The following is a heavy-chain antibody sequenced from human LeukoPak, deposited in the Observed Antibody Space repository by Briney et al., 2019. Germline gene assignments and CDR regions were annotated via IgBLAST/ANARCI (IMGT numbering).Heavy chain of an antibody. Sequence: GGSLRLSCAASGFTFSSYAMHWVRQAPGKGQEWVAVISYDGSNKYYADSVKGRFTISRDNSKNTLYLQMNSLRAEDTAVYYCARSYDSSGYYDFDYWGQGTLVTVSS. D-gene: IGHD3-22*01. CDR3: ARSYDSSGYYDFDY. V-gene: IGHV3-30*04. J-gene: IGHJ4*02. CDR2: ISYDGSNK. CDR1: GFTFSSYA.